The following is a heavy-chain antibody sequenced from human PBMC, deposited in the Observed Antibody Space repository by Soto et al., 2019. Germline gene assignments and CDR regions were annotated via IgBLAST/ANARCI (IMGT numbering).Heavy chain of an antibody. J-gene: IGHJ3*02. Sequence: QVQLVQSGAEVKKPGASVKVSCKASGYTFTSYGISWVRQAPGQGLEWMGWISAYNGNTNYAQKLQGRVTMTTDTSTSTAYRELRSLSSDDTAVYYCARNYYDSSGWTAAFDIWGQGTMVTVSS. CDR2: ISAYNGNT. CDR3: ARNYYDSSGWTAAFDI. D-gene: IGHD3-22*01. V-gene: IGHV1-18*01. CDR1: GYTFTSYG.